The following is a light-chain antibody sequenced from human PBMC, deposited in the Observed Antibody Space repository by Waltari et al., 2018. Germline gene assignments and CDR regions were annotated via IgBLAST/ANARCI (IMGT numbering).Light chain of an antibody. J-gene: IGKJ1*01. CDR3: QQYNTYPWT. CDR2: NAS. V-gene: IGKV1-5*01. Sequence: DIQMTQSPSTLSASVEDRVSITCRASQTTDSWLACYQQKPGKAPKLLIYNASRLKSGVPSRFRGSGSGTEFTLTISSLQPDDFATYYCQQYNTYPWTFGQGSKVDIK. CDR1: QTTDSW.